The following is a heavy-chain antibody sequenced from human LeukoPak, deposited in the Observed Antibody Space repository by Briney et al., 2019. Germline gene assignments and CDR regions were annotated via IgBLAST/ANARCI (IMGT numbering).Heavy chain of an antibody. Sequence: SETLSLTCTVSGGSISSGGYYWSWFRQPPGKGLEWIGYIYHSGSTYYNPSLKSRVTISVDRSKNQFSLKLSSVTAADTAVYYCARAGDCSSTSCYIGDAFDIWGQGTMVTVSS. CDR2: IYHSGST. J-gene: IGHJ3*02. D-gene: IGHD2-2*02. CDR1: GGSISSGGYY. V-gene: IGHV4-30-2*01. CDR3: ARAGDCSSTSCYIGDAFDI.